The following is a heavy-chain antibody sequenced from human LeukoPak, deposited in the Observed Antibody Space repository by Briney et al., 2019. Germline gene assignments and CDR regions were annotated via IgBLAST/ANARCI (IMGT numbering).Heavy chain of an antibody. V-gene: IGHV4-39*07. CDR2: IDYSGST. J-gene: IGHJ4*02. CDR3: ARIKADSSGWYEFDY. Sequence: SETLSLTCTVSGDSSYNNIYYWGWIRQPPGKGLEWIGSIDYSGSTYYNPSLKSRATISIDASKNQFSLKLTSVTAADTAVYYCARIKADSSGWYEFDYWGQGTLVTVSS. D-gene: IGHD6-19*01. CDR1: GDSSYNNIYY.